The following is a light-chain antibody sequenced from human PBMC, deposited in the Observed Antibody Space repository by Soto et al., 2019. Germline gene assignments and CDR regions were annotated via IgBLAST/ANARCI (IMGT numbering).Light chain of an antibody. CDR3: CSFAGTGTQYV. V-gene: IGLV2-23*01. CDR1: SDNIGSYNL. Sequence: SALTQPASVSGSLGQSTTISCIGSSDNIGSYNLVSWYQQKPGKAPKIIIFEGSKRPSGVSNRFSGSRSGNTASLTISELQAEDEADYYCCSFAGTGTQYVFGTGTKVTVL. J-gene: IGLJ1*01. CDR2: EGS.